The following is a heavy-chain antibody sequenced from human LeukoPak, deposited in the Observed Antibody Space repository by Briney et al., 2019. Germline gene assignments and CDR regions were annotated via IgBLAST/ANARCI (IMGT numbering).Heavy chain of an antibody. CDR3: AREVDSSSRYLSEYYYYYMDV. V-gene: IGHV1-18*01. J-gene: IGHJ6*03. D-gene: IGHD6-13*01. CDR2: ISGYNGYT. CDR1: GYTFTNYG. Sequence: ASAKVSCKTSGYTFTNYGISWVRQAPGQGLEWMGWISGYNGYTNYAQKLQGRVTMTTDTSTSTAYMELRSLRSDDTAVYYCAREVDSSSRYLSEYYYYYMDVWGKGTTVTVSS.